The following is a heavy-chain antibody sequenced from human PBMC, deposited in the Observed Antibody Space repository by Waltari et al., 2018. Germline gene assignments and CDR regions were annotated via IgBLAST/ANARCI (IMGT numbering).Heavy chain of an antibody. CDR2: INGDGGST. J-gene: IGHJ5*02. Sequence: EVQLVESGGGLVQPGGSLRLSCAASGFTFSSYWMPWVRQAPGKGLVWVSRINGDGGSTSYADSVKGRFTISRDNANNTLYLQMNSLRAEDTAVYYCTRTRYCSTTNCQVDWFDPWGQGTLVTVSS. D-gene: IGHD2-2*01. V-gene: IGHV3-74*01. CDR1: GFTFSSYW. CDR3: TRTRYCSTTNCQVDWFDP.